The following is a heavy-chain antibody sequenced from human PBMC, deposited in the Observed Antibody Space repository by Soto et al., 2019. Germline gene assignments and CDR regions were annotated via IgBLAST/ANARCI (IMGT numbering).Heavy chain of an antibody. V-gene: IGHV1-46*03. J-gene: IGHJ3*02. CDR2: INPSGGST. Sequence: ASVKVSCKASGYTFTSYYMHWVRQAPGQGLEWMGIINPSGGSTSYAQKFQGRVTMTRDTSTSTVYMELSSLRSEDTAVHYCAREAVVVVAATPTDAFDIWGQGTMVTVSS. CDR3: AREAVVVVAATPTDAFDI. CDR1: GYTFTSYY. D-gene: IGHD2-15*01.